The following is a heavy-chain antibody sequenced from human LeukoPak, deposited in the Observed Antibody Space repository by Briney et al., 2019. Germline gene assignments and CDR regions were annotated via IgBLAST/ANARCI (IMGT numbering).Heavy chain of an antibody. Sequence: GASVKVSCKASGYTFTTYSIHWVRQAPGQRLKWMGWINAANSDTKYSQRFQGRVTITRDTSASTAYMELSSLRSEDTAVYYCARASPYNWFDPWGQGTLVTVSS. V-gene: IGHV1-3*01. CDR3: ARASPYNWFDP. CDR1: GYTFTTYS. CDR2: INAANSDT. J-gene: IGHJ5*02.